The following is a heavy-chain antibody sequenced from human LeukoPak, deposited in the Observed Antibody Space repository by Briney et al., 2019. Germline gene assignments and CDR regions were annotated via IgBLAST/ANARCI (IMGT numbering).Heavy chain of an antibody. CDR2: INPSGGST. CDR1: GYTFTSYC. CDR3: AREDYDSSGYPNLGYYFDY. V-gene: IGHV1-46*03. D-gene: IGHD3-22*01. J-gene: IGHJ4*02. Sequence: GASVKVSCKASGYTFTSYCMHWVRQAPGQGLEWMGIINPSGGSTSYTQKFQGRVTMTRDTSTSTVYMELSSLRSEDTAVYYCAREDYDSSGYPNLGYYFDYWGQGTLVTVSS.